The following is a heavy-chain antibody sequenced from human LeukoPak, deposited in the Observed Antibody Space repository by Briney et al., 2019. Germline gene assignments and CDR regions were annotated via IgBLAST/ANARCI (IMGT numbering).Heavy chain of an antibody. D-gene: IGHD6-19*01. V-gene: IGHV1-69*04. Sequence: SVKVSCKASGGTYSSYTISWVRQAPGQGLEWMGRIIPILGIANYAQKFQRRVTITADKSTSTAYMELSSLRSEDTAVYYCARDLVVAVAGTGAFDIWGQGTMVTVSS. CDR2: IIPILGIA. CDR1: GGTYSSYT. J-gene: IGHJ3*02. CDR3: ARDLVVAVAGTGAFDI.